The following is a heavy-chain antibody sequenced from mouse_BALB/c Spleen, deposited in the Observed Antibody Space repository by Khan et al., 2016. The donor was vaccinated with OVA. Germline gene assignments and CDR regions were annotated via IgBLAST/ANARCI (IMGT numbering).Heavy chain of an antibody. CDR1: GFSLTSDG. CDR2: IWAGGST. CDR3: ARYDGNYGWYFDV. V-gene: IGHV2-9*02. Sequence: QLKQSGPGLVAPSQSLSITCTVSGFSLTSDGVHRVRQPPGKGLEWLGVIWAGGSTNYNSALMSRLSISKDNSKSQVFLKMNSLQTDDTAMYYCARYDGNYGWYFDVWGAGTTVTVSA. J-gene: IGHJ1*01. D-gene: IGHD2-1*01.